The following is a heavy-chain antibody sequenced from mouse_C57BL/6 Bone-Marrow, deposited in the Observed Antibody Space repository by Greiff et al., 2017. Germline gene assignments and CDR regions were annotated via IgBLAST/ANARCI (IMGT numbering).Heavy chain of an antibody. CDR3: ARKRLRRTGFAY. D-gene: IGHD2-4*01. V-gene: IGHV5-17*01. J-gene: IGHJ3*01. Sequence: VQVVESGGGLVKPGGSLKLSCAASGFTFSDYGMHWVRQAPEKGLEWVAYISSGSSTIYYADTVKGRFTISRDNAKNHLFLQMTSLRSEDTAMYYCARKRLRRTGFAYWGQGTLVTVAA. CDR2: ISSGSSTI. CDR1: GFTFSDYG.